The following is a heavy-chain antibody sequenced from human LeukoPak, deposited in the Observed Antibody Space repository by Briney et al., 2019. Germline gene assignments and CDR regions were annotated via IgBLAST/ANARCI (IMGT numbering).Heavy chain of an antibody. Sequence: PSETLSLTCTVSGGSISSYYWSWVRQPPGKGLEWIGYIYYSGSTNYNPSLESRVTISVDTSKNQFSLNLSSVTAADTAVYYCARVLYYDILTGYPSYYYGMDVWGLGTTVTVSS. CDR3: ARVLYYDILTGYPSYYYGMDV. CDR2: IYYSGST. CDR1: GGSISSYY. V-gene: IGHV4-59*01. D-gene: IGHD3-9*01. J-gene: IGHJ6*02.